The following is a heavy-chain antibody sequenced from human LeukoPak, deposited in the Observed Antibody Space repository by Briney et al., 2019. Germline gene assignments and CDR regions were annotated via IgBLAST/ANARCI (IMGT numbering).Heavy chain of an antibody. CDR3: TRDGAANFWSGYLFDY. V-gene: IGHV3-49*03. Sequence: GSLRLSCTGSGFTFGDYAMSWFRQAPGKGLEWVSFIRSKAYGGTTEYAASVKGRFTISRDDSKSIAYLQTNSLKTEDTAVYYCTRDGAANFWSGYLFDYWGQGTLVTVSS. J-gene: IGHJ4*02. D-gene: IGHD3-3*01. CDR2: IRSKAYGGTT. CDR1: GFTFGDYA.